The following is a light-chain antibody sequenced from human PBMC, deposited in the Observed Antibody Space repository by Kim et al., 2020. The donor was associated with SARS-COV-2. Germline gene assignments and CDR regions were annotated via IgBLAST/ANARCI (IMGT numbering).Light chain of an antibody. CDR1: QAINNH. Sequence: ASVGDRVTFPCRASQAINNHLAWFQQKPGKAPKSLIYAASTLQGGVPSRFSGSGFGTDFTLTISGLQPEDVATYYCQQYSLFPLTFGGGTKVEIK. CDR2: AAS. V-gene: IGKV1-16*01. J-gene: IGKJ4*01. CDR3: QQYSLFPLT.